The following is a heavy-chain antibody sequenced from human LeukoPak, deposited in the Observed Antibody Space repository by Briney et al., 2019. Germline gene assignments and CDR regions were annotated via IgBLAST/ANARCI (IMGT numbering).Heavy chain of an antibody. Sequence: GGSLRLSCAASGFTFSDYYMSWIRQAPGKGLEWVSYISSSGSTIYYADSVKGRFTISRDNAKNSLYLQMNSLRAEDTAACYCARAIVVVTATTYYFDYWGQGTLVTVSS. V-gene: IGHV3-11*01. CDR1: GFTFSDYY. D-gene: IGHD2-21*02. J-gene: IGHJ4*02. CDR2: ISSSGSTI. CDR3: ARAIVVVTATTYYFDY.